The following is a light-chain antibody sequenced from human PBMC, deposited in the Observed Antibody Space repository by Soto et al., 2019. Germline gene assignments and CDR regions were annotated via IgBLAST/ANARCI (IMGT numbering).Light chain of an antibody. J-gene: IGKJ4*01. V-gene: IGKV3-11*01. CDR1: QSVSSY. Sequence: EIVLTQSPATLSLSPGERATLSCRASQSVSSYLAWYQQKPGQAPRPLIYDASNRATGIPARFSGSGSGTDFTLTISSLEPEDFAVYYCQQRSNWPLTFGGETKVEIK. CDR3: QQRSNWPLT. CDR2: DAS.